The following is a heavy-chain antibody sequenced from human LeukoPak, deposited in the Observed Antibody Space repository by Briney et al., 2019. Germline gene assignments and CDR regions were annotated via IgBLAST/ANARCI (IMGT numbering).Heavy chain of an antibody. CDR2: ISGSGGST. D-gene: IGHD5-18*01. V-gene: IGHV3-23*01. CDR3: AKAGRGYSYGSDAFDI. Sequence: PGGSLRLSCAASGFTFSSYAMSWVRQAPGKGLEWVSAISGSGGSTYYADSVKGRFTISRDNSKNTLYLQMNSLRAEDTAVYYCAKAGRGYSYGSDAFDIWGQGTMVTVSS. J-gene: IGHJ3*02. CDR1: GFTFSSYA.